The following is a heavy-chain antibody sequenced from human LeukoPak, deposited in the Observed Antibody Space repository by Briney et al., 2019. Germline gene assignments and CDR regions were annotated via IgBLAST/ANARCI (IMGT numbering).Heavy chain of an antibody. J-gene: IGHJ4*02. CDR1: GYTFTDYY. CDR2: INPAGGGT. D-gene: IGHD6-13*01. CDR3: AKDFPYRYSSSWYWGYYFDY. V-gene: IGHV1-2*02. Sequence: ASVKVSCKASGYTFTDYYIHWVRQAPGQGLEWMGWINPAGGGTNYAQNFQGRVTMTSDTSISTAYMELSSLRAEDTAVYYCAKDFPYRYSSSWYWGYYFDYWGQGTLVTVSS.